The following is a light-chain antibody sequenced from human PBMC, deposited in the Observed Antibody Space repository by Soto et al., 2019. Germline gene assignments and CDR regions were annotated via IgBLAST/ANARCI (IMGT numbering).Light chain of an antibody. CDR3: SSYTSISTYV. CDR1: SSDVGSYNR. Sequence: QSALTQPPSVSGSPGQSVTISCTGTSSDVGSYNRVSWYQQPPGTAPKLMIYEVSNRPSGVPDRFSGSKSGNTASLTISGLQAEDEADYYCSSYTSISTYVFGTGTKLIVL. V-gene: IGLV2-18*02. J-gene: IGLJ1*01. CDR2: EVS.